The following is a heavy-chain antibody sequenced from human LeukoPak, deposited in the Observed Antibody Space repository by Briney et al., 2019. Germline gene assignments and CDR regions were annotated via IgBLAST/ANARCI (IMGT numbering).Heavy chain of an antibody. J-gene: IGHJ6*03. Sequence: SETLSLTCTVSGVSVTTYYWSWIRQPAGKGLEWIGRIYTGGSTNYNPSLKSRVTMSLDTSKNQFSLKLTSVTAADTAVYYCARRASGYTSGWPNYYYYYMDVWGKGTTVTISS. CDR2: IYTGGST. CDR3: ARRASGYTSGWPNYYYYYMDV. D-gene: IGHD6-19*01. V-gene: IGHV4-4*07. CDR1: GVSVTTYY.